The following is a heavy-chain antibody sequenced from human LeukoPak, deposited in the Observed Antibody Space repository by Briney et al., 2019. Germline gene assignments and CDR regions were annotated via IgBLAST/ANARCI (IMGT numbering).Heavy chain of an antibody. CDR1: GGSISSGGYS. D-gene: IGHD4-17*01. CDR2: IYYSGST. V-gene: IGHV4-31*03. CDR3: ARAGYYGDYLTYFDY. J-gene: IGHJ4*02. Sequence: PSETLSLTCTVSGGSISSGGYSWSWLRQHPGKGLEWIGYIYYSGSTYYNPSLKSRITISVDTSKNQFSLKLSSVTAADTAVYYCARAGYYGDYLTYFDYWGQGTLVTVSS.